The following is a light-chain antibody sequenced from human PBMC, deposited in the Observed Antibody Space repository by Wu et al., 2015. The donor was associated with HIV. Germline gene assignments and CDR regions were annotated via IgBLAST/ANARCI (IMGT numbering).Light chain of an antibody. CDR2: GAS. V-gene: IGKV3-20*01. J-gene: IGKJ3*01. Sequence: EIVLTQSPGTLSLSPGERATLSCRASHNISSTYLAWYQQKRGQAPRLLIHGASIRATGIPDRFSGSGSGTDFILTISRLEPEDFAVYYCQQSAGSPFTFGPGTTVDIK. CDR3: QQSAGSPFT. CDR1: HNISSTY.